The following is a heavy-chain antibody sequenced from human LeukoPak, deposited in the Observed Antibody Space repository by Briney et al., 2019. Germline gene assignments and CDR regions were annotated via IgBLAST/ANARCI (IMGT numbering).Heavy chain of an antibody. J-gene: IGHJ6*03. V-gene: IGHV1-18*01. Sequence: GASVKVSCKASGYTFTSYGISWVRQAPGQGLEWMGWISAYNGNTNYAQKLQGRVTMTTDTSTSTAYMELRSLRSDDTAVYYCARARPPHYDSSSYYSYYYYYYMDVWGKGTTVTVSS. CDR3: ARARPPHYDSSSYYSYYYYYYMDV. CDR2: ISAYNGNT. D-gene: IGHD3-22*01. CDR1: GYTFTSYG.